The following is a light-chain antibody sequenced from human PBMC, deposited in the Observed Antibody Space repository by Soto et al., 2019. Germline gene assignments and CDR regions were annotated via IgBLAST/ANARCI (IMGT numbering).Light chain of an antibody. CDR2: AAS. J-gene: IGKJ1*01. V-gene: IGKV1-17*01. CDR1: QGIGND. CDR3: LQHNSYPLT. Sequence: DIQMTQTPSSLSASVGVRVTITCRASQGIGNDLGWYQQKPGKAPKRLIYAASSLQSGVPSRFSGSGSGTEFTLTISSLQPEDFAAYYCLQHNSYPLTFGQGTKVEIK.